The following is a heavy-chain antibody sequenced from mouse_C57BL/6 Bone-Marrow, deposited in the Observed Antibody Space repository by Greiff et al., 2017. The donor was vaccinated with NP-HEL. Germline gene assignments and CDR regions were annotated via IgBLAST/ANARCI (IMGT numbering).Heavy chain of an antibody. V-gene: IGHV14-4*01. CDR2: IDPENGDT. Sequence: EVQLVESGAELVRPGASVKLSCTASGFNIKDDYMHWVKQRPEQGLEWIGWIDPENGDTEYASKFQGKATITADTSSNTAYLQLSGLTSEDTAVYYCTTRVTTPFAYWGQGTLVTVSA. CDR3: TTRVTTPFAY. D-gene: IGHD2-2*01. CDR1: GFNIKDDY. J-gene: IGHJ3*01.